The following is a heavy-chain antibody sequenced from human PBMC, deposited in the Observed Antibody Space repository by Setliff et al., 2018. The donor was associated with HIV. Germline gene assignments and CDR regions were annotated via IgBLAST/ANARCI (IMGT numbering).Heavy chain of an antibody. CDR1: GFTFSSYA. D-gene: IGHD2-8*02. J-gene: IGHJ4*02. V-gene: IGHV3-23*01. Sequence: GGSLRLSCAASGFTFSSYAMSWVRQTPEKGLEWVSIISSGGEIMFYADSVKGRFTISRDNSKNTLYLQMISLRADDTAVYYCAKSLLVAGNNYWGQGTLVTVSS. CDR2: ISSGGEIM. CDR3: AKSLLVAGNNY.